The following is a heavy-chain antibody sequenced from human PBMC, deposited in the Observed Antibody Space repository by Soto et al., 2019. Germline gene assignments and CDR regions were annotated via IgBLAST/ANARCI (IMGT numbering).Heavy chain of an antibody. CDR1: GGSFSNFG. V-gene: IGHV1-69*13. CDR2: IAPVFGRP. J-gene: IGHJ4*02. CDR3: AREGSGYNF. D-gene: IGHD5-12*01. Sequence: RASVKVSCKASGGSFSNFGISWVRQAPGQGLEWMGGIAPVFGRPNYAQRFRGRLTITADESTSTGYMELISLRSDDTAVYYCAREGSGYNFWGQGTQVTVSS.